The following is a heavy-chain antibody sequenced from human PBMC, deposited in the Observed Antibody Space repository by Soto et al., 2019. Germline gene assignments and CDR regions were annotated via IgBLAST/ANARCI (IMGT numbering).Heavy chain of an antibody. CDR3: ARATNSGYDLDHDAFDI. CDR1: GGSISSGGYY. J-gene: IGHJ3*02. D-gene: IGHD5-12*01. V-gene: IGHV4-31*03. CDR2: IYYSGST. Sequence: QVQLQESGPGLVKPSQTLSLTCTVSGGSISSGGYYWSWIRQHPGKGLEWIGYIYYSGSTYYSPSLKSRVTISVDTSKNQFSLKLSSVTAADTAVYYCARATNSGYDLDHDAFDIWGQGTMVTVSS.